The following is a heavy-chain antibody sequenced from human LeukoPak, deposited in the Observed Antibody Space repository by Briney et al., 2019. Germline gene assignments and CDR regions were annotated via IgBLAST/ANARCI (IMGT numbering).Heavy chain of an antibody. CDR1: GFTFSSYE. CDR2: IESSRGGT. D-gene: IGHD3-10*01. V-gene: IGHV3-23*01. CDR3: AKDYPMGSGRPARPSFFDY. Sequence: GGSLRLSCAASGFTFSSYEMSWVRQAPGKGLEWVSGIESSRGGTFYADSVKGRFAISRDNSKNALYLQMSSLRAEDTAIYYCAKDYPMGSGRPARPSFFDYWGQGILVTVSS. J-gene: IGHJ4*02.